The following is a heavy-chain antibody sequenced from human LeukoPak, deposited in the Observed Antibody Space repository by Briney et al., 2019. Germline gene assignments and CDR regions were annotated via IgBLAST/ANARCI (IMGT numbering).Heavy chain of an antibody. CDR3: ARTYDFGRGPPGDAFDN. V-gene: IGHV3-23*01. CDR1: GFTFSSYA. CDR2: ISGSGGST. J-gene: IGHJ3*02. D-gene: IGHD3-3*01. Sequence: QPGGSLRLSCAASGFTFSSYAMSWVRQAPGKGLEWVSAISGSGGSTYYADSVKGRFTISRDNSKNTLYLQMNSLRAEDTAVYYCARTYDFGRGPPGDAFDNWGPGTLVIVSS.